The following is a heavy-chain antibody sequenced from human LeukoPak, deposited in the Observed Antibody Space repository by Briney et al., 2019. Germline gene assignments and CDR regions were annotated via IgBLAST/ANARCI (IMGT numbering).Heavy chain of an antibody. CDR3: ARENLSSSYFDS. V-gene: IGHV3-33*01. CDR2: IWYDGSNK. D-gene: IGHD6-13*01. J-gene: IGHJ4*02. CDR1: GFTFSSYG. Sequence: PGGSLRLSCAASGFTFSSYGMHWVRQAPGKGLEWVAVIWYDGSNKYYADSVKGRFTISRDNSKNTLYLQMNSLRAEDTAVYYCARENLSSSYFDSWGQGTLVTVSS.